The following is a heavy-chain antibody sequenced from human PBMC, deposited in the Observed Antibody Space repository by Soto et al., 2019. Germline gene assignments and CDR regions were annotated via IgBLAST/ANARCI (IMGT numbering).Heavy chain of an antibody. J-gene: IGHJ6*03. V-gene: IGHV3-21*01. Sequence: GGSLRLSCAASGFTFSSYSMNWVRQAPGKGLEWVSSISSSSSYIYYADSVKGRFTISRDNAKNSLYLQMNSLRAEDTAVYYCARGRDRREATYYDFWSGGPHWTYYMDVWGKGTTVTVSS. CDR3: ARGRDRREATYYDFWSGGPHWTYYMDV. CDR2: ISSSSSYI. CDR1: GFTFSSYS. D-gene: IGHD3-3*01.